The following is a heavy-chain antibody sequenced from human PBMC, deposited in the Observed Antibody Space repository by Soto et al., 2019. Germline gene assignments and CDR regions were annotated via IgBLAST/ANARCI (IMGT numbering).Heavy chain of an antibody. CDR2: INHSGST. J-gene: IGHJ4*02. CDR3: ARGQRRYYYDSSGYYYSLYYFDY. D-gene: IGHD3-22*01. Sequence: QVQLQQWGAGLLKPSETLSLTCAVYGGSFSGYYWSWIRQPPGKGLEWIGEINHSGSTNYNPSLKSRVAISVDTSKNQFSLKLSSVTAADTAVYYCARGQRRYYYDSSGYYYSLYYFDYWGQGTLVTVSS. CDR1: GGSFSGYY. V-gene: IGHV4-34*01.